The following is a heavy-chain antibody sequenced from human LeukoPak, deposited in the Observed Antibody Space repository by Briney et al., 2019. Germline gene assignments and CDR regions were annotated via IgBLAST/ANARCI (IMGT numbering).Heavy chain of an antibody. CDR3: ARDRPTGYSSGWYWGFDY. J-gene: IGHJ4*02. CDR2: IYYSGST. CDR1: GGSVSSGSCY. D-gene: IGHD6-19*01. Sequence: PSETLSLTCTVSGGSVSSGSCYWSWIRQPPGKGLEWIGYIYYSGSTNYNPSLKSRVTISVDTSKNQFSLKLSSVTAADTAVYYCARDRPTGYSSGWYWGFDYWGQGTLVTVSS. V-gene: IGHV4-61*01.